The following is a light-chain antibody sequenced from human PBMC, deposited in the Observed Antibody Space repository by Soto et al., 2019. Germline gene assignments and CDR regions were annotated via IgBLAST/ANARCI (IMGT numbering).Light chain of an antibody. J-gene: IGLJ1*01. CDR3: NSYSSTSFYV. Sequence: QSALAQPASMSRSPGQSITISCTGSGSDIATFNYVSWYQQYPGKAPKLLIYQVTSRASGVSHRFSGSKSGNTAALTISGLQPEDEAEYYCNSYSSTSFYVFGNGTKVTVL. CDR1: GSDIATFNY. CDR2: QVT. V-gene: IGLV2-14*01.